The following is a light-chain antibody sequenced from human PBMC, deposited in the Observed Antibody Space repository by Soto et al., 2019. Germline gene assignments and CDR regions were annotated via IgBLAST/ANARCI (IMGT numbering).Light chain of an antibody. CDR1: SSDVGAYNY. Sequence: QSVLTQPASVSGSPGQSIAISCTGTSSDVGAYNYVSWYQQHPGKAPTLMIYDVSNRPSGVSNRVSGCKSGNTASLTISGVQAEDEADYYCTSYTTSGTYVFGTGTKLTVL. V-gene: IGLV2-14*01. CDR2: DVS. CDR3: TSYTTSGTYV. J-gene: IGLJ1*01.